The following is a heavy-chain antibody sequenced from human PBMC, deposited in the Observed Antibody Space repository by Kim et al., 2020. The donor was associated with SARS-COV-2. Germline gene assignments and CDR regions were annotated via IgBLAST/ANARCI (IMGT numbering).Heavy chain of an antibody. J-gene: IGHJ6*02. Sequence: SETLSLTCAVYGGSFSGYYWSWIRQPPGKGLEWIGEINHSGITNYNPSLKSRVTITVDTSKNQFSLKLSSVTAADTAVYYCSSDYLVPIFGVPYYYYGMDVWGQGTTVTVSS. D-gene: IGHD3-3*01. CDR3: SSDYLVPIFGVPYYYYGMDV. CDR2: INHSGIT. V-gene: IGHV4-34*01. CDR1: GGSFSGYY.